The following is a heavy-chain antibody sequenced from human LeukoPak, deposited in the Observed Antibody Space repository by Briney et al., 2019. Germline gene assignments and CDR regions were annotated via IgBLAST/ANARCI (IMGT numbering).Heavy chain of an antibody. CDR2: ISGSGGST. Sequence: GGSLRLSCAASGFTFSSYAMSWVRQAPGKGLEWVSAISGSGGSTYYADSVKGRFTISGDNSKNTLYLQMNSLRAEDTAVYYCARDTPSHYYYYGMDVWGQGTTVTVSS. CDR3: ARDTPSHYYYYGMDV. V-gene: IGHV3-23*01. CDR1: GFTFSSYA. J-gene: IGHJ6*02.